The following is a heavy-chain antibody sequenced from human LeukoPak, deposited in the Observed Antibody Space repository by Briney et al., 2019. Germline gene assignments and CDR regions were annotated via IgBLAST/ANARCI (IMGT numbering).Heavy chain of an antibody. CDR2: ISSSSSYI. CDR1: GFTFSSYS. Sequence: SGGSLRLSCAASGFTFSSYSMNWVRQAPGKGLEWVSSISSSSSYIYYADSVKGRFTISRDNSRNTLYLQMNSLRADDAAVYYCAREKLERRYAFDLWGQGTMVTVSS. CDR3: AREKLERRYAFDL. J-gene: IGHJ3*01. D-gene: IGHD1-1*01. V-gene: IGHV3-21*04.